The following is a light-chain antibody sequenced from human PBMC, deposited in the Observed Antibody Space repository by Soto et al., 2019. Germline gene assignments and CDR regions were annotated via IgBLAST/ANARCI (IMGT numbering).Light chain of an antibody. CDR2: EVS. V-gene: IGLV2-23*02. CDR1: SSDVGSYNL. Sequence: QSVLTQPASVSGSPGQSITISCTGTSSDVGSYNLVSWYQQHPGKAPKLMISEVSKRPSGVSNRFSGSKSGNTASLTISGLQAEDEADDFCCSYAGTSTPYVFGTGTKVTVL. CDR3: CSYAGTSTPYV. J-gene: IGLJ1*01.